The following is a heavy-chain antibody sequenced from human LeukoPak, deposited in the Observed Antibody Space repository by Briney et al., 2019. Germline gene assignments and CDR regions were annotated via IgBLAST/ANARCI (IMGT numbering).Heavy chain of an antibody. CDR1: GYSISSGYC. V-gene: IGHV4-38-2*01. J-gene: IGHJ4*02. D-gene: IGHD3-3*01. Sequence: SETLSLTCAVSGYSISSGYCWGWIRQSPRKGLEWIGSISHSGSTYYNPSLKSRVTISVDTSKNQFSLKLSSVTAADTAVYYCARINMGDFWSGYLMPYFDYWGQGTLVTVSS. CDR3: ARINMGDFWSGYLMPYFDY. CDR2: ISHSGST.